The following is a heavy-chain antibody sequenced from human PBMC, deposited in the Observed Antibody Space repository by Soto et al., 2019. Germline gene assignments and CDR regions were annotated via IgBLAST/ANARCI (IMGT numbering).Heavy chain of an antibody. CDR2: INHSGRT. Sequence: QVQLQQWGAGLLKPSETLSLTCAVYGGSFSGYYWSWIRQPPGKGLEWIGEINHSGRTNYNPSLKSRVTISVDTSKNQFSLKLSSVTAADTAVYYCARGRSQAAIFDYWGQGTLVTVSS. CDR3: ARGRSQAAIFDY. J-gene: IGHJ4*02. V-gene: IGHV4-34*01. CDR1: GGSFSGYY.